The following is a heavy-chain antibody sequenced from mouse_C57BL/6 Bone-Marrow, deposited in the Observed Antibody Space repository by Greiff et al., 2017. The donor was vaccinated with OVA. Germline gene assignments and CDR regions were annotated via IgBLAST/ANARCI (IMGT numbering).Heavy chain of an antibody. CDR3: ADSSGYLYYAMDY. CDR1: GYSFTDYN. D-gene: IGHD3-2*02. V-gene: IGHV1-39*01. J-gene: IGHJ4*01. Sequence: EIQLQQSGPELVKPGASVKISCKASGYSFTDYNMNWVKQSNGKSLEWIGVINPNYGTTSYNQKFKGKATLTVDQSSSTAYMQLNSLTSEDSAVYYCADSSGYLYYAMDYWGQGTSVTVSS. CDR2: INPNYGTT.